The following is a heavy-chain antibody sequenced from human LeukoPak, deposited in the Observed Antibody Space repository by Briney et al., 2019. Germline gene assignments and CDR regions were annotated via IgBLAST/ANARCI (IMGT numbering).Heavy chain of an antibody. CDR1: GFTFTTYW. D-gene: IGHD1-14*01. CDR2: INQDGSEK. CDR3: ARDFRNAGDY. J-gene: IGHJ4*02. V-gene: IGHV3-7*01. Sequence: GGSLRLSCAASGFTFTTYWINWVRQAPGKGLEWVAVINQDGSEKYYVDSVKGRFTISRDNAKNSLYLQMNSLRAEDTAVYYCARDFRNAGDYWGEGTLVTVSS.